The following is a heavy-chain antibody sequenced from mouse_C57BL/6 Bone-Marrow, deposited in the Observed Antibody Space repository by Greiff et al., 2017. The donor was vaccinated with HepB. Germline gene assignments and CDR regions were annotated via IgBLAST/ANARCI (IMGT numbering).Heavy chain of an antibody. D-gene: IGHD1-1*01. CDR2: ILPGSGST. CDR3: ARYLYYGSSFWYFDV. Sequence: QVQLKESGAELMKPGASVKLSCKATGYTFTGYWIEWVKQRPGHGLEWIGEILPGSGSTNYNEKFTGKATFTTDTSSNTAYRQRSSLTTEDSAIEYCARYLYYGSSFWYFDVWGTGTTVTVSS. J-gene: IGHJ1*03. V-gene: IGHV1-9*01. CDR1: GYTFTGYW.